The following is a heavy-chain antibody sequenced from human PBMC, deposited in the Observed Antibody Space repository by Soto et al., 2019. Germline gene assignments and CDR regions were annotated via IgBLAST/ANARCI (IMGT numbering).Heavy chain of an antibody. Sequence: QVQLVQSGAEVKKPGASVKVFCKASGYTFTDYAIHWVRQAPGQRLELRGWIAPGNGNTKSSQNFQGRVTSTRDTAATTAYMELSSLRSEDTAVYYCAKGSRMWTPDYWGQGTLVTVSS. J-gene: IGHJ4*02. CDR3: AKGSRMWTPDY. D-gene: IGHD2-21*01. CDR1: GYTFTDYA. V-gene: IGHV1-3*01. CDR2: IAPGNGNT.